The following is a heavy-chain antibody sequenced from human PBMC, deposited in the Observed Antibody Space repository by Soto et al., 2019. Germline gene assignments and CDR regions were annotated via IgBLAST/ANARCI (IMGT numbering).Heavy chain of an antibody. CDR3: AKFSNNFDY. Sequence: PSETLSLTCTVSGGSVSSYYWSWIRQPPGKGLEWMGYAYYGGITKYNPSLQSRITMSVDTSKNQFSLRLSSVTTADTAVYYCAKFSNNFDYWGQGTLVTVSS. D-gene: IGHD4-4*01. J-gene: IGHJ4*02. CDR1: GGSVSSYY. V-gene: IGHV4-59*02. CDR2: AYYGGIT.